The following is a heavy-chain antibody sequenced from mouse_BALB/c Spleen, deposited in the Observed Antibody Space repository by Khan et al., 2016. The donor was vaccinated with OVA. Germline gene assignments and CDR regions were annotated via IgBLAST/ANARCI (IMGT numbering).Heavy chain of an antibody. J-gene: IGHJ3*01. Sequence: EVQLQESGPELMKPGASVKISCRASGYSFTTYYIHWMMQSHGKSLEWIGYIDPFSGGTTYNQKFKGKATLTVDKSSSTAYILLSNLTSEDSAVYYCTRHGYVAWFTYWGQGTLVTVSA. CDR1: GYSFTTYY. CDR2: IDPFSGGT. CDR3: TRHGYVAWFTY. D-gene: IGHD2-2*01. V-gene: IGHV1S135*01.